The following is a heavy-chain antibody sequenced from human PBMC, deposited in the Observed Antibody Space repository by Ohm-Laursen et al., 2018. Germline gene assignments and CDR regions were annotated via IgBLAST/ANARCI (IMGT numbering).Heavy chain of an antibody. J-gene: IGHJ3*02. D-gene: IGHD1-14*01. CDR1: GGSISSSSYY. CDR3: ARRGGPGEAFDI. Sequence: SDTLSLTCTVSGGSISSSSYYWGWIRQPPGKGLEWIGSIYYSGSTYYNPSLKSRVTISVDTSKNQFSLKLSSVTAADTAVYYCARRGGPGEAFDIWGQGTMVTVSS. CDR2: IYYSGST. V-gene: IGHV4-39*01.